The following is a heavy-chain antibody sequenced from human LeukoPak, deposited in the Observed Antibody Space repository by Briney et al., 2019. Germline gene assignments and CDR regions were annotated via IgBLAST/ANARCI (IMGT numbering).Heavy chain of an antibody. CDR3: ARVEVRWFGAPRGNYYYMDV. CDR1: GFTFDDYG. Sequence: PGGSLTLSCAASGFTFDDYGMSWGRLAPGQGQGWVSGINRNCGSTGYADSVKGRLTISRDNAKNSLSLQMNSLRAEDTALYHCARVEVRWFGAPRGNYYYMDVWGKGTTVTVSS. CDR2: INRNCGST. V-gene: IGHV3-20*01. D-gene: IGHD3-10*01. J-gene: IGHJ6*03.